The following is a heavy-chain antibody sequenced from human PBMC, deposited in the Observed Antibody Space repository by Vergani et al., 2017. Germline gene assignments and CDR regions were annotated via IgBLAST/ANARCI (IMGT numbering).Heavy chain of an antibody. J-gene: IGHJ4*02. CDR1: GFTFSTYA. CDR3: AGPQGTSAYYYGGFDY. D-gene: IGHD3-22*01. CDR2: ISSDGGST. Sequence: EVQLLESGGGLVQPGGSLRLSCAASGFTFSTYAMTWVRQAPGKGLVWVSTISSDGGSTYYADSVKGRFTISRDNSKNTLSLQMNSLTAEDTAIYYWAGPQGTSAYYYGGFDYWGQGILVTVSS. V-gene: IGHV3-23*01.